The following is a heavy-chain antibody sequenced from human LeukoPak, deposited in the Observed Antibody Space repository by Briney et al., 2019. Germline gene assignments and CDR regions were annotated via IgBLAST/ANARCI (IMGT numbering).Heavy chain of an antibody. CDR1: GFTFSDYY. Sequence: GSLRLPCAASGFTFSDYYMSWIRQPPGKGLECIGYIYYNGNTNYNPSLKSRVTISLDTSKKQFSLKLSSVTAADTAVYYCARGVAGTWAGHDYWDQGTLVTVSS. J-gene: IGHJ4*02. V-gene: IGHV4-59*01. D-gene: IGHD6-19*01. CDR3: ARGVAGTWAGHDY. CDR2: IYYNGNT.